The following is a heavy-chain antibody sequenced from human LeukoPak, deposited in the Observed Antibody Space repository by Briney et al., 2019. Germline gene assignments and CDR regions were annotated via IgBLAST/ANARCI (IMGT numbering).Heavy chain of an antibody. CDR3: AKDSYDILTGYYQN. Sequence: GGSLRLSCAASGFTFSSYSMGWVRQAPGKWMEWVSAISGSGGSTYYADSVKGRFTISRDNSKNTLFLQMNSLRADDTAVYYCAKDSYDILTGYYQNWGQGTLVTVSS. D-gene: IGHD3-9*01. CDR2: ISGSGGST. CDR1: GFTFSSYS. J-gene: IGHJ4*02. V-gene: IGHV3-23*01.